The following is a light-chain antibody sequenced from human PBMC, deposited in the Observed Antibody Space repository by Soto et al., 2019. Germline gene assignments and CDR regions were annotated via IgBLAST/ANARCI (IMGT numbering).Light chain of an antibody. CDR3: CSYAGSNV. CDR2: DVS. V-gene: IGLV2-11*01. Sequence: QSALTQPRSVSGSPGQSVTISCTGTSSDVGGYNYVSWYQQHPGKAPKLMIYDVSKRPSGVPDRFSGSKSGNPASLTISGLQAEDEDDYYCCSYAGSNVFGTGTKVTVL. J-gene: IGLJ1*01. CDR1: SSDVGGYNY.